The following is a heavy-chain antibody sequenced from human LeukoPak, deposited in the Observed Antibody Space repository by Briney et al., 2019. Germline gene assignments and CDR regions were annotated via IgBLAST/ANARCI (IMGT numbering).Heavy chain of an antibody. V-gene: IGHV1-69*06. Sequence: ASVKVSCKASGGTFSSYAISWVRQAPGQGLEWMGGIIPIFGTANYAQKFQGRVTITADKSTSTAYMELSSLRSEDTAVYYCAIAVAGDYYYYMDVWGKGTTVTVSS. CDR1: GGTFSSYA. D-gene: IGHD6-19*01. J-gene: IGHJ6*03. CDR3: AIAVAGDYYYYMDV. CDR2: IIPIFGTA.